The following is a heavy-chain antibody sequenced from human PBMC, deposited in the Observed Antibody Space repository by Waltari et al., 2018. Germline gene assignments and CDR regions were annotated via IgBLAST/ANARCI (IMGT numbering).Heavy chain of an antibody. CDR1: GFDSGDYA. Sequence: EVRLAESGGGLVKPGGSLRLSGTASGFDSGDYALNWVRQAPGTGLEWVSSIGGTHSNIFYADSVKGRFTVSRDNAKNSLYFQMDNLRAEDSGLYYCTRDLYGSGGDWFDPWGQGTLVTVSS. CDR2: IGGTHSNI. CDR3: TRDLYGSGGDWFDP. J-gene: IGHJ5*02. V-gene: IGHV3-21*01. D-gene: IGHD3-10*01.